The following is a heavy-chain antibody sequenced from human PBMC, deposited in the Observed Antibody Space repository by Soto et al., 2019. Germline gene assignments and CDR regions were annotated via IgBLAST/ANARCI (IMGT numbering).Heavy chain of an antibody. Sequence: PSETLSPTCTVSGGSISSYYLSWIRQPPGKGLEWIGYIYYSGSTNYNPSLKSRVTISVDTSKNQFSLKLSSVTAADTAVYYCARGGDDFWSGYYGYWGQGTLVTVSS. CDR1: GGSISSYY. D-gene: IGHD3-3*01. J-gene: IGHJ4*02. CDR2: IYYSGST. CDR3: ARGGDDFWSGYYGY. V-gene: IGHV4-59*01.